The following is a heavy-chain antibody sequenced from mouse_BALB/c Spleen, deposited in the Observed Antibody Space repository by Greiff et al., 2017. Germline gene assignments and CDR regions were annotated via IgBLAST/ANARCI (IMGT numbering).Heavy chain of an antibody. CDR1: GYAFSSYW. V-gene: IGHV1-80*01. CDR3: ARGGYYGSNYYAMDN. Sequence: QVQLQQSGAELVRPGSSVKISCKASGYAFSSYWMNWVKQRPGQGLEWIGQIYPGDGDTNYNGKFKGKATLTADKSSSTAYMQLSSLTSEDSAVYFCARGGYYGSNYYAMDNWGQGTSVTVSS. CDR2: IYPGDGDT. J-gene: IGHJ4*01. D-gene: IGHD1-1*01.